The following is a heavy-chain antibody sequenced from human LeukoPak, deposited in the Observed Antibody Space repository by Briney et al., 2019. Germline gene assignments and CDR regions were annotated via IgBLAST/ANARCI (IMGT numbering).Heavy chain of an antibody. V-gene: IGHV6-1*01. J-gene: IGHJ4*02. CDR1: GDSVSTNSAA. CDR3: ARGFGVAVAGPYYFDY. CDR2: TYYRSKWHN. Sequence: SQTLSLTCALSGDSVSTNSAAWNWIRQSPSRGLEWLGRTYYRSKWHNDYAVSVKSRIIINADTSNNQSSLQLNSVTPEDTAVYYCARGFGVAVAGPYYFDYWGQGTLVTVSS. D-gene: IGHD6-19*01.